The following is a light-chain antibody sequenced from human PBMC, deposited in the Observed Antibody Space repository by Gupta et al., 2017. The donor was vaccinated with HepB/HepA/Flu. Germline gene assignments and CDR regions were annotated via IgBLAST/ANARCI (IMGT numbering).Light chain of an antibody. CDR1: SSNIGSNS. CDR3: AAWDDSLSALV. CDR2: SHT. J-gene: IGLJ3*02. Sequence: QSVVTQPPSASGTPGQRVTISCSGSSSNIGSNSVNCYQKFPGTAPKLLIYSHTQRPSGVPDRFSGSKSGTSASLAISGLQSEDEADYYCAAWDDSLSALVFGGGTTLTVL. V-gene: IGLV1-44*01.